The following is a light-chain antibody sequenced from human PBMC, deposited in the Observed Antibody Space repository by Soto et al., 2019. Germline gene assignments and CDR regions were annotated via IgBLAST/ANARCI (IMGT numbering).Light chain of an antibody. V-gene: IGKV3-11*01. Sequence: IILTQSPDTLSLTPGERATLSCWASHSVTTHLAWFQQRPGQTPRLLIYDASTRAPGIPARFSGRGSGADFTLAISCLGPGDFAVYYCRLRSDSVPFGQGRRLE. CDR2: DAS. J-gene: IGKJ5*01. CDR1: HSVTTH. CDR3: RLRSDSVP.